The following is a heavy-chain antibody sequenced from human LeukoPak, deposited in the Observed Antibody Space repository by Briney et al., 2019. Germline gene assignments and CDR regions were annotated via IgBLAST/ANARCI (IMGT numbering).Heavy chain of an antibody. J-gene: IGHJ6*03. Sequence: PGGSLRLSCAASGFTFSIYAMSWVRQAPGRGLEWVSAITASGHTTYYADSVKGRFTISRDNSKNTLFLQMNSLRAEDTAVYYCAKAGGIAARPYYYYYMDVWGKGTTVTVSS. V-gene: IGHV3-23*01. CDR3: AKAGGIAARPYYYYYMDV. CDR2: ITASGHTT. D-gene: IGHD6-6*01. CDR1: GFTFSIYA.